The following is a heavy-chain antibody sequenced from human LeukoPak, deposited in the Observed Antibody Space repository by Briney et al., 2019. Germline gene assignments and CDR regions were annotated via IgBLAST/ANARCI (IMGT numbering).Heavy chain of an antibody. Sequence: GGSLRLSCAASGFTFSSYTMNWVRQAPGKGLEWVSSITSSSGYIYYTDSAKGRFTISRDNAKNSLFLQMNSLRAEDTAVYCCARVLSGTLTFDHWGQGTLVAVSS. V-gene: IGHV3-21*01. CDR1: GFTFSSYT. D-gene: IGHD3-9*01. J-gene: IGHJ4*02. CDR2: ITSSSGYI. CDR3: ARVLSGTLTFDH.